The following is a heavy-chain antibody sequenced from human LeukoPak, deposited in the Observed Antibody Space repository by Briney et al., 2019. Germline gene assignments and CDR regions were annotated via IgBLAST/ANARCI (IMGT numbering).Heavy chain of an antibody. J-gene: IGHJ4*02. V-gene: IGHV1-8*01. Sequence: ASVTVSCKASGYTFTSYDINWVRQAPGQGLEWMGWMNPNSGNTGYAQKFQGRVTMTRNTSISTAYMELSSLRSEDTAVYYCARGHHYYDSSGYYTYYFDYWGQGTLVTVSS. CDR3: ARGHHYYDSSGYYTYYFDY. CDR2: MNPNSGNT. D-gene: IGHD3-22*01. CDR1: GYTFTSYD.